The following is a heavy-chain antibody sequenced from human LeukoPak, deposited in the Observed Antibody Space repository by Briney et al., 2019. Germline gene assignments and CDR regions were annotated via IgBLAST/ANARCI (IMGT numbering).Heavy chain of an antibody. CDR1: GGSLNNYY. CDR2: ISYSGNT. D-gene: IGHD6-6*01. Sequence: SETLSLTCTVSGGSLNNYYWSWIRQPPGKGLEWIGYISYSGNTNYNPSLQSRVTISVDTSKSQFSLKLSSVTAADTAVYYCARERSIAAPFDPWGQGTLVTVSS. V-gene: IGHV4-59*01. CDR3: ARERSIAAPFDP. J-gene: IGHJ5*02.